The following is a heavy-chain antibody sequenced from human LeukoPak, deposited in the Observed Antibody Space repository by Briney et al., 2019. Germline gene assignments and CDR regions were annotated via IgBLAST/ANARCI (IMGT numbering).Heavy chain of an antibody. V-gene: IGHV4-59*01. D-gene: IGHD6-13*01. J-gene: IGHJ4*02. Sequence: SETLSLTCTVSGGSISSYYWSWIRQPPGKGLEWIGYIYYSGSTNYNPSLKSRVTIPVDTSKNQFSLKLSSVTAADTAVYYCAGHSSSWDPYLDYWGQGTLVTVSS. CDR2: IYYSGST. CDR1: GGSISSYY. CDR3: AGHSSSWDPYLDY.